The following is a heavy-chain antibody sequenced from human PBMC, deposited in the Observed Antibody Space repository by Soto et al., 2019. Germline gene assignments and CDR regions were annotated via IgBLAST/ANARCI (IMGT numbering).Heavy chain of an antibody. V-gene: IGHV1-24*01. CDR1: GYTFTDLS. CDR3: AKDLDGYCSSTSCYIFDY. D-gene: IGHD2-2*03. CDR2: FDPEEDET. J-gene: IGHJ4*02. Sequence: VKVSCKVSGYTFTDLSVHWVRQAPGKGLEWMGGFDPEEDETIYAQKFKGRVAMTEDTSTDTAYMELSSLRSEDTAVYYCAKDLDGYCSSTSCYIFDYWGQGTLVTVSS.